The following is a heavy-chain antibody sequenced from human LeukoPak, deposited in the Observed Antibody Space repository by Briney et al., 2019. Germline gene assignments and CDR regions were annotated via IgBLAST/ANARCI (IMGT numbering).Heavy chain of an antibody. V-gene: IGHV4-30-4*01. CDR3: ARDGYCGGDCYPGFQH. CDR1: GGSISSGDYY. J-gene: IGHJ1*01. D-gene: IGHD2-21*02. Sequence: SETLSLTCTVSGGSISSGDYYWSWLRQPPGKGLEWIGYIYYSGSTYYNPSLKSRVTISVDTSKNQFSLKLSSVTAADTAVYYCARDGYCGGDCYPGFQHWGQGTLVTVSS. CDR2: IYYSGST.